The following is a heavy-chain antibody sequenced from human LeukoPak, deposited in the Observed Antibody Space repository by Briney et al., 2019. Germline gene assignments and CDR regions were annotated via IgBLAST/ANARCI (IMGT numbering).Heavy chain of an antibody. CDR2: INPNSGAT. V-gene: IGHV1-2*02. CDR1: GYSFTGYY. D-gene: IGHD3-22*01. Sequence: ASVKVSCKASGYSFTGYYIHWVRQAPGQGLEWMGWINPNSGATNYAQKFQDRVTMTRDTSISTAYMELSRLRSDDTAIYYCARDQNYYATSARDQNYYDTSAYYGIDCWGQGTLVTVSS. CDR3: ARDQNYYATSARDQNYYDTSAYYGIDC. J-gene: IGHJ4*02.